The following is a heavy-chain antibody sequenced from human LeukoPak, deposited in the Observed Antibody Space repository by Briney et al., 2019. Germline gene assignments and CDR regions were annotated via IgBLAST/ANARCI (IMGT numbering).Heavy chain of an antibody. V-gene: IGHV4-31*03. D-gene: IGHD3-22*01. CDR1: GGSISSGGYY. CDR2: IYYSGST. CDR3: ARGTDYYDSSGCFDY. Sequence: TLSLTCTVSGGSISSGGYYWSWIRQHPGKGLEWIGYIYYSGSTYYNPSLKSRVTISVDTSKNQFSLKLSSVTAADTAVYYCARGTDYYDSSGCFDYWGQGTLVTVSS. J-gene: IGHJ4*02.